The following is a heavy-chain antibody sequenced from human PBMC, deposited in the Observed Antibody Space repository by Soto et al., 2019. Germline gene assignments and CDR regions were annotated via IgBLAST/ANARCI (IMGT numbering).Heavy chain of an antibody. D-gene: IGHD6-6*01. CDR3: ARDLYSSSASYFDY. CDR2: ISSSSSYI. J-gene: IGHJ4*02. V-gene: IGHV3-21*01. CDR1: GFTFSSYS. Sequence: EVQLVESGGGLVKPGGSLRLSCAASGFTFSSYSMNWVRQAPGKGLEWVSSISSSSSYIYYADSVKGRITISRDNAKNSLYLQMNSLRAEDTAVYYCARDLYSSSASYFDYWGQGTLVTVSS.